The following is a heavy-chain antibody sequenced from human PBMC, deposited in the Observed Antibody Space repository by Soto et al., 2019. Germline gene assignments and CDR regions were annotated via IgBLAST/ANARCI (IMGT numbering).Heavy chain of an antibody. CDR2: IVVGSGNT. V-gene: IGHV1-58*01. D-gene: IGHD6-13*01. CDR1: GFTFTSSA. CDR3: AAGYSSSWYFYYGMDV. Sequence: SVKVSCKASGFTFTSSAVQWVRQARGQRLEWIGWIVVGSGNTNYAQKFQERVTITRDMSTSTAYMELSSLRSEDTAVYYCAAGYSSSWYFYYGMDVWGQGTTVTVSS. J-gene: IGHJ6*02.